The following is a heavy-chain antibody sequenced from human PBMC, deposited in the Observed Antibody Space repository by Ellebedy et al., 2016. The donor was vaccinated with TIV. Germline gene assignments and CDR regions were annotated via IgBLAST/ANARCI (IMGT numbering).Heavy chain of an antibody. CDR2: ISSSSSNI. D-gene: IGHD3-10*01. J-gene: IGHJ4*02. CDR3: AREGSGSYFDY. Sequence: GGSLRLSXAASGLTFSSNSMNWVRQAPGKGLEWVSYISSSSSNIYYADSVKGRFTISRDNAKNSLYLQMNSLRAEDTAVYYCAREGSGSYFDYWGQGTLVTVSS. V-gene: IGHV3-48*04. CDR1: GLTFSSNS.